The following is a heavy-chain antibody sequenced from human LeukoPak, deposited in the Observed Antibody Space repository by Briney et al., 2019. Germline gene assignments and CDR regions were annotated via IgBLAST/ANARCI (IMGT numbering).Heavy chain of an antibody. CDR3: ARGRMRYFDWLLSFDY. Sequence: GASVKVSCKASGYTFTSYDINWVRQATGQGLEWMGWMNPNSGNTGYAQKFQGRVTMTRNTSISTAYMELSSLRSEDTAVYYCARGRMRYFDWLLSFDYWGQGTLVTVSS. CDR1: GYTFTSYD. D-gene: IGHD3-9*01. V-gene: IGHV1-8*01. CDR2: MNPNSGNT. J-gene: IGHJ4*02.